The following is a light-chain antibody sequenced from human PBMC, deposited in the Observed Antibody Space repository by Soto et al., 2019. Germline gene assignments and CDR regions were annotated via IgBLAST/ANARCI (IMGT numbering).Light chain of an antibody. V-gene: IGLV2-8*01. CDR2: EVS. CDR1: STDVGGYNY. CDR3: SSYAGSNKGDV. J-gene: IGLJ1*01. Sequence: QSALAQPSSVSGSPGQSITISCTGTSTDVGGYNYVSWYQQHPGKAPKLMIYEVSKRPSGVPDRFSGSKSGNTASLTVSGLQAEDEADYYCSSYAGSNKGDVFGTGTKVTVL.